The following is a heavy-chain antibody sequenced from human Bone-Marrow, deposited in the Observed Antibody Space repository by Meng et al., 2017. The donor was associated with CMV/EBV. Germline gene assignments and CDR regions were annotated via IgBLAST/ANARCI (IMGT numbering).Heavy chain of an antibody. CDR1: GGTFSSYA. V-gene: IGHV1-69*10. CDR2: IIPILGIA. CDR3: ARVRVNWFDP. Sequence: SVKVSCKASGGTFSSYAISWVRQAPGQVLEWMGGIIPILGIANYAQKFQGRVTITADKSTSTAYMELSSLRSEDTDVYYCARVRVNWFDPWGQGTLVTVSS. D-gene: IGHD4-17*01. J-gene: IGHJ5*02.